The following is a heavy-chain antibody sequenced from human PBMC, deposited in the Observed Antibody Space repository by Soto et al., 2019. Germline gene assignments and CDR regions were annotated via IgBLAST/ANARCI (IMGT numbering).Heavy chain of an antibody. Sequence: PVGSLRLSCASSVFTFSDYYMSCIRQSPGKWLEWVSYISSSSTYTNYADSVRGRFTISRDNAKNSLYLQMNSLRAEDTAVYYCARAGAYCGGDCYFDAFDMWGQGTMVIVSS. V-gene: IGHV3-11*06. CDR2: ISSSSTYT. CDR1: VFTFSDYY. J-gene: IGHJ3*02. CDR3: ARAGAYCGGDCYFDAFDM. D-gene: IGHD2-21*02.